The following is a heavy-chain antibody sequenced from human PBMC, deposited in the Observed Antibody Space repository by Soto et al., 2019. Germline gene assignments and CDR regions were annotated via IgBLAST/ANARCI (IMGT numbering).Heavy chain of an antibody. Sequence: QVQLVQSGAEVKKPGASVKLSCKASGYSFTTFGIHWVRQAPGQRPEWMGWTNAGNGNTRSSQRFQGRITITRDTSAKTVSMELRDLRSEDTSVYYCARSSVPPYFSRTSCYSVDYWGQGTLVTVSS. CDR1: GYSFTTFG. J-gene: IGHJ4*02. CDR2: TNAGNGNT. D-gene: IGHD2-2*01. V-gene: IGHV1-3*01. CDR3: ARSSVPPYFSRTSCYSVDY.